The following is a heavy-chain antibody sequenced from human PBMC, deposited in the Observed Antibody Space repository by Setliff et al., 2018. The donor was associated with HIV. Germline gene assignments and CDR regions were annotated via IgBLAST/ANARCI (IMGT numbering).Heavy chain of an antibody. Sequence: GASVKVSCKPSGYSFTNHYMHWVRQAPGQGLEWMGVINPTGGSTRNTQKFQGRVAMTRDTSTSTVYMELSSLRSEDTAVYYCASAGAWQRNALDIWGQGTMFTVS. D-gene: IGHD5-12*01. CDR3: ASAGAWQRNALDI. V-gene: IGHV1-46*01. J-gene: IGHJ3*02. CDR1: GYSFTNHY. CDR2: INPTGGST.